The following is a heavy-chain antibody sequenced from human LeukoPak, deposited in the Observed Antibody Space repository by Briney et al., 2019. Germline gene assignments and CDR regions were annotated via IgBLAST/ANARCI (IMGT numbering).Heavy chain of an antibody. V-gene: IGHV5-51*01. D-gene: IGHD5-18*01. CDR1: GYSFTSYW. CDR2: ICPGDSDT. Sequence: GESLKISCKGSGYSFTSYWIGWVRQMPGKGLEWMGIICPGDSDTRYSPSFQGQVTIPADNSISTAYLQWSSLKASDTAMYYCARTFSPVNTAMDVNFDYWGQGTLVTVSS. J-gene: IGHJ4*02. CDR3: ARTFSPVNTAMDVNFDY.